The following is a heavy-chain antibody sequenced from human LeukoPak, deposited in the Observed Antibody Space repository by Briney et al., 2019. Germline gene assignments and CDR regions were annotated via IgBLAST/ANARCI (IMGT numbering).Heavy chain of an antibody. D-gene: IGHD3-3*01. CDR3: ARHGGSGAFDY. Sequence: SETLSLTCTVSGGSISTYYWSWIRQPPGKGLEWIGYSYNGGTTTPRPSLKSRVTISVDPSKNQFSLRLTSVTAADTAVYYCARHGGSGAFDYWGQGTLVTVSS. CDR1: GGSISTYY. J-gene: IGHJ4*02. CDR2: SYNGGTT. V-gene: IGHV4-59*08.